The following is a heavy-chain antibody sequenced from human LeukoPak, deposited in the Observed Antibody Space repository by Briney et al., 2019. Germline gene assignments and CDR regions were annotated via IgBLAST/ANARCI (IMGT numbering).Heavy chain of an antibody. V-gene: IGHV3-23*01. CDR3: AKELLELESVLRYFDWSQDAFDI. Sequence: GGSLRLSCAASGFTFSSYAMSWVRQAPGKGLEWVSAISGSGGSTYYADSVKGRFTISRDNSKNTLYLQMNSLRAEDTAVYYCAKELLELESVLRYFDWSQDAFDIWGQGTMVTVSS. CDR2: ISGSGGST. D-gene: IGHD3-9*01. CDR1: GFTFSSYA. J-gene: IGHJ3*02.